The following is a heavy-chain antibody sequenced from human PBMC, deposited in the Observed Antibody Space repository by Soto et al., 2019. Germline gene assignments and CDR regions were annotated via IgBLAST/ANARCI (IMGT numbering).Heavy chain of an antibody. Sequence: QVQLVESGGGVVQPGRSLRLSCAASGFTFSSYAMHWVRQAPGKGLEWVAVISYDGSNKYYADSVKGRFTISRDNSKNTLYQQMNSLRAEDTAVYYCARELEQLGHFDYWGQGTLVTVSS. CDR2: ISYDGSNK. V-gene: IGHV3-30-3*01. CDR3: ARELEQLGHFDY. J-gene: IGHJ4*02. CDR1: GFTFSSYA. D-gene: IGHD6-13*01.